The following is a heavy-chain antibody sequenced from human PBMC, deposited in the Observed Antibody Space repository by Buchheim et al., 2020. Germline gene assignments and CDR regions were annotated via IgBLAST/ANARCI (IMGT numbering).Heavy chain of an antibody. CDR3: ARAPRIAVAQVGFDY. CDR1: GFTFSSYA. CDR2: ISYDGSNK. V-gene: IGHV3-30-3*01. D-gene: IGHD6-19*01. Sequence: QVQLVESGGGVVQPGRSLRLSCAASGFTFSSYAMHWVRQAPGKGLEWVAVISYDGSNKYYADSVKGRFTISRDNSKNTLYLQMNSLRAEDTAVYYCARAPRIAVAQVGFDYWGQGTL. J-gene: IGHJ4*02.